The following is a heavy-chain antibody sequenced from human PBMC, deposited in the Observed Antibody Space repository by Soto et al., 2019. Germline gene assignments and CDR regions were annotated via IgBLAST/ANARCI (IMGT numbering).Heavy chain of an antibody. J-gene: IGHJ4*02. V-gene: IGHV3-48*02. CDR1: GFTFSSYN. D-gene: IGHD6-19*01. Sequence: GGSLRLSCAASGFTFSSYNMNWVRQAPGKGLEWVSYISSSRSTIYYADSVKGRFTISRHNAKNSLYLQMNSLSEEHTAVYYCARVGSSGWYGDFDSWGQGTLVTVSS. CDR2: ISSSRSTI. CDR3: ARVGSSGWYGDFDS.